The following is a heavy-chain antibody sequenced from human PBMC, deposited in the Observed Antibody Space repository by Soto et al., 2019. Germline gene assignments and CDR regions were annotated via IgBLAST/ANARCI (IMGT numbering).Heavy chain of an antibody. CDR2: IYPGDSDT. D-gene: IGHD3-22*01. J-gene: IGHJ3*02. Sequence: GESLKISCKGSGYSFTSYWIGWVRQMPGKGLEWMGIIYPGDSDTRYSPSFQGQVTISADKSISTAYLQWSSLKASDTAMYYCAVTYYYDSSGYYYNGDAFDIWGQGIMVT. V-gene: IGHV5-51*01. CDR3: AVTYYYDSSGYYYNGDAFDI. CDR1: GYSFTSYW.